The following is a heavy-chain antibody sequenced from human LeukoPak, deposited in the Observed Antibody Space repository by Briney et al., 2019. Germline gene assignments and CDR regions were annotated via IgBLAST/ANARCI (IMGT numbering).Heavy chain of an antibody. Sequence: PGGSLRLSCAASGFTFSSYWMHWVRHAPGKGLVWVSRINSDGSSTSYADSVKGRFTISRDNAKNTLYLQMNSLRAEDTAVYYCARDLRIAAAGTYYYYGMDVWGQGTTVTVSS. V-gene: IGHV3-74*01. CDR3: ARDLRIAAAGTYYYYGMDV. CDR2: INSDGSST. J-gene: IGHJ6*02. D-gene: IGHD6-13*01. CDR1: GFTFSSYW.